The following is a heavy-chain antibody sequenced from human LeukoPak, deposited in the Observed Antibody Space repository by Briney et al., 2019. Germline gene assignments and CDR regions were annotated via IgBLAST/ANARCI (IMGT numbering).Heavy chain of an antibody. D-gene: IGHD4-23*01. CDR1: GFTFDDYA. V-gene: IGHV3-9*03. Sequence: GRSLRLSCGASGFTFDDYAMHWVRQAPGKGPEWVSGIRWNGGIIGYADSVKGRFTISRDNAKNSLYLQMSSLRAEDMALYYCAKEGRYGNSFDYWGQGTLVTVSS. J-gene: IGHJ4*02. CDR3: AKEGRYGNSFDY. CDR2: IRWNGGII.